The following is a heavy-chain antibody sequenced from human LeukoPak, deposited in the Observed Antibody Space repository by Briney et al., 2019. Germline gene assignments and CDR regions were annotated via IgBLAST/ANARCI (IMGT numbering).Heavy chain of an antibody. J-gene: IGHJ4*02. Sequence: ASVKVSCKASGYTFTSYDINWARQAAGQGLEWMGWMNPNTGNSGYAQRFQGRVTMTRDTSIDTAYMELSSVTAADTAVYYCATGYALVGYWGQGTLVTVSS. V-gene: IGHV1-8*01. CDR1: GYTFTSYD. CDR2: MNPNTGNS. D-gene: IGHD5-18*01. CDR3: ATGYALVGY.